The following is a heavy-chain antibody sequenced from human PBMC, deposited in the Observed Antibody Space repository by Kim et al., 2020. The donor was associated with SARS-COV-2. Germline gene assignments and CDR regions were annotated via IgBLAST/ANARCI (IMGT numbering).Heavy chain of an antibody. CDR2: FDPDHGDM. Sequence: ASVKVSCKVSGYSLSEFALHWVRQSPGKGLEWLGGFDPDHGDMIYTQSLQGRVTMTEDTSADMAYMELSSLSSEDTALYYCAALPTRHTSSWYVYGYFDFWGQGTLVTVSS. D-gene: IGHD2-2*01. J-gene: IGHJ4*02. CDR1: GYSLSEFA. V-gene: IGHV1-24*01. CDR3: AALPTRHTSSWYVYGYFDF.